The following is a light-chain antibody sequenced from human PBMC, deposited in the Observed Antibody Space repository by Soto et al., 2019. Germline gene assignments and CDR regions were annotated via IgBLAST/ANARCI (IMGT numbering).Light chain of an antibody. J-gene: IGKJ1*01. CDR2: KAS. V-gene: IGKV1-5*03. CDR1: QSISSW. CDR3: QHYNSYSEA. Sequence: DIQMTQYPSTLSASVGDRVTIACRASQSISSWLAWYQQKPGKAPKLLIYKASSLEGGVPSRFSGSGSGTEFTLTISSLQPDDFATYYCQHYNSYSEAFGQGTKVDIK.